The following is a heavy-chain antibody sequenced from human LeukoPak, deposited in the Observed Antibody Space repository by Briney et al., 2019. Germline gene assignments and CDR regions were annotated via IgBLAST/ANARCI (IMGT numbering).Heavy chain of an antibody. CDR2: IRNDESNK. CDR1: GFTFSSSG. CDR3: ARGYSSSWHHYYYYMDV. D-gene: IGHD6-13*01. V-gene: IGHV3-30*02. Sequence: GGSLRLSCAASGFTFSSSGMHWVRQAPGKGLEWVAFIRNDESNKYYTDSVKGRFTISRDNSKNTLYLQMNSLRAEDTAVYYCARGYSSSWHHYYYYMDVWGKGTTVTVSS. J-gene: IGHJ6*03.